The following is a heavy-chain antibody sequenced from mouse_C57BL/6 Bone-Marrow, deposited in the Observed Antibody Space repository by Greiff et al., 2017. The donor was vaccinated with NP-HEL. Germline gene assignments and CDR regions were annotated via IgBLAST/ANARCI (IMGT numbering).Heavy chain of an antibody. CDR2: ISYDGSN. Sequence: ESGPGLVKPSQSLSLTCSVTGYSITSGYYWNWIRQFPGNKLEWMGYISYDGSNNYHPSLKNRISITRDTSKNQFFLKLNSVTTEDTATYYCARAFITTDGYYYARDYWGQGTSVTVSS. CDR3: ARAFITTDGYYYARDY. D-gene: IGHD1-1*01. J-gene: IGHJ4*01. V-gene: IGHV3-6*01. CDR1: GYSITSGYY.